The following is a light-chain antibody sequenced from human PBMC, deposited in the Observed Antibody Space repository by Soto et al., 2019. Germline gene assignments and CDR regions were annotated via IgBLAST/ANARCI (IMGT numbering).Light chain of an antibody. J-gene: IGKJ5*01. CDR1: QSISSTL. CDR2: SSS. CDR3: QNYKSALRIT. V-gene: IGKV3-20*01. Sequence: EIQLTQSPGTLSLSPGERATLSCRASQSISSTLLAWYQQKTGQAPRLLIYSSSIRATGIPDRFSGSGSGTDSTLTITSLQPEDVATYYCQNYKSALRITFGQGTRLEIK.